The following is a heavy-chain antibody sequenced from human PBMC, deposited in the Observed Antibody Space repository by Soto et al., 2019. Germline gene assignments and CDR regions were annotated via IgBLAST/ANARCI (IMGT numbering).Heavy chain of an antibody. V-gene: IGHV4-30-4*01. J-gene: IGHJ4*02. D-gene: IGHD3-3*01. Sequence: SETLSLTCTVSGASISRGDYYWNWIRQSPGKGLEWIGNTYNNGRPNYNPSLKSRVTISGDSSQNQFSLKLRSLSAADTAVYYCARGGVYDFWSGLFDWGQGTLVTVS. CDR1: GASISRGDYY. CDR3: ARGGVYDFWSGLFD. CDR2: TYNNGRP.